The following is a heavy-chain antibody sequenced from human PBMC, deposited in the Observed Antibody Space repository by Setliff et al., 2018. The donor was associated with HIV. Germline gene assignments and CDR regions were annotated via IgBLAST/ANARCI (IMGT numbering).Heavy chain of an antibody. CDR2: INIDGGST. Sequence: LRLSCAASGFTFRSYWMYWVRQPPGKGLVWVSRINIDGGSTNYADSVKGRFTISRDNAKNTLYLQMNGLGAEDTAVYYCARDRFRGGVGTGLAEYWGQGTVVTVSS. D-gene: IGHD3-16*01. V-gene: IGHV3-74*01. CDR3: ARDRFRGGVGTGLAEY. CDR1: GFTFRSYW. J-gene: IGHJ4*02.